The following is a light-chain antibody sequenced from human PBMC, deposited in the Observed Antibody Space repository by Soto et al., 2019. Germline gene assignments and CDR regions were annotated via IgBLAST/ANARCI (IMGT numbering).Light chain of an antibody. V-gene: IGKV3-15*01. Sequence: EIVMPQSPATLSVSPGERATLSCRASQSVSSILAWYQQKPGQAPRLLIYGASTRATGITARFSVSGSGTEFTLTISSLQSEYFAVYYCQQYNYWPRTFGQGTKVEIK. CDR2: GAS. CDR3: QQYNYWPRT. J-gene: IGKJ1*01. CDR1: QSVSSI.